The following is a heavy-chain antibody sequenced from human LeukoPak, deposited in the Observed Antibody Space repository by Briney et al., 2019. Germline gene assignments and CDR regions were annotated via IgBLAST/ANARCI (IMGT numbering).Heavy chain of an antibody. CDR2: IYYSGST. V-gene: IGHV4-59*01. CDR3: AGLSYDSSGYYYYY. D-gene: IGHD3-22*01. CDR1: GGSISSYY. Sequence: SETLSLTCTVSGGSISSYYWSWIRQPPGKGLEWIGYIYYSGSTNYNPSLKSRVTISVDTSKNQFSLKLSSVTAADTAVYYCAGLSYDSSGYYYYYWGQGTLVTVSS. J-gene: IGHJ4*02.